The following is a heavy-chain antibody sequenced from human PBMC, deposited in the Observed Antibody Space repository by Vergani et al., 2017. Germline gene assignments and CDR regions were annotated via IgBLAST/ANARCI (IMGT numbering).Heavy chain of an antibody. CDR3: ARGRTHFFEAPYDV. Sequence: QVQLQQWGATVLKPSETLSLTCAVYGVSFKTYFWNWIRQSPDKGLEWIGEVDHSDRPYYNPSLWGRVTISVDTSKNQISLRLHSVDVADSAIYYCARGRTHFFEAPYDVWGQGSPVTVSS. CDR1: GVSFKTYF. D-gene: IGHD3-3*02. V-gene: IGHV4-34*02. CDR2: VDHSDRP. J-gene: IGHJ4*02.